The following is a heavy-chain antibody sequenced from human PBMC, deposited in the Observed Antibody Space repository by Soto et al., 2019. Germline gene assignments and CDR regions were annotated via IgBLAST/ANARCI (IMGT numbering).Heavy chain of an antibody. J-gene: IGHJ4*02. D-gene: IGHD1-26*01. Sequence: EVPLLESGGGLVQPGGSLRLSCAASGFTFSSYAMRWVRQAPVKGLEWVAAISGSGGSTYYADSVKGRFTISRDNSKTTLYLQMNSLRAGETAVYYCAIRGSGSYYDYWGQGTLVTVSS. CDR1: GFTFSSYA. CDR2: ISGSGGST. CDR3: AIRGSGSYYDY. V-gene: IGHV3-23*01.